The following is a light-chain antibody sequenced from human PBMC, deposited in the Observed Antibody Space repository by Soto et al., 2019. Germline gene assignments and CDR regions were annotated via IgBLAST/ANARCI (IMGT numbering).Light chain of an antibody. J-gene: IGLJ1*01. CDR2: DVS. CDR3: CSYAGSYTHV. V-gene: IGLV2-11*01. Sequence: QSVLTQPRSVSGSPGQSVTISCTGTSSDVGGYNYVSWYQHYPGKAPKLMIYDVSKRPSGVPDRFSGSKSGNTASLTISGLQAEDEADYYCCSYAGSYTHVFGTGTKVTV. CDR1: SSDVGGYNY.